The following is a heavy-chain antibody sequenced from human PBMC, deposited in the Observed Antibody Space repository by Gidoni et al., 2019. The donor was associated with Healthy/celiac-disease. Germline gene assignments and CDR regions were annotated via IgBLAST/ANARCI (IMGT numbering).Heavy chain of an antibody. D-gene: IGHD3-10*01. V-gene: IGHV3-48*02. J-gene: IGHJ6*02. CDR1: GSTFSSYS. Sequence: RVDSGGGWVRPGRSLRPPWAASGSTFSSYSMNWVRQAPGKGLEWVSYISSSSSTIYYADSVKGLFTISRDNAKNSLYLQINSLRDEDTAVYYCARLYYGSGSYYRGYGMDVWGQGTTVTVSS. CDR3: ARLYYGSGSYYRGYGMDV. CDR2: ISSSSSTI.